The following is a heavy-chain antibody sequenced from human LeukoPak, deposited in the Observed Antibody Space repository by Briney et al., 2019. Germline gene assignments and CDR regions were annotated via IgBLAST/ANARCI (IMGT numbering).Heavy chain of an antibody. CDR1: GFTVSSNY. Sequence: GGSLRLSCAASGFTVSSNYMSWVRQAPGKGLEWVSAITGSGGSTYCADSVKGRFTISRDDSKNTLYLQMNSLRAEDTAVYYCAKDRWRRSSGGFDYWGQGTLVTVSS. J-gene: IGHJ4*02. D-gene: IGHD6-6*01. V-gene: IGHV3-23*01. CDR2: ITGSGGST. CDR3: AKDRWRRSSGGFDY.